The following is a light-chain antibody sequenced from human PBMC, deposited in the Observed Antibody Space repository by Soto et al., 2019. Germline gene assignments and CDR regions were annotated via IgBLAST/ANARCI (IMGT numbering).Light chain of an antibody. CDR3: HEDIQWPPGM. V-gene: IGKV3-15*01. J-gene: IGKJ1*01. CDR2: DTS. CDR1: QFVSSR. Sequence: DIVVTQSPATLSASPGERVTLSCRASQFVSSRLAWYQQRPGQVPRLLIYDTSTRAPGISARFSGSGSGTEFTLTISSLQSEDFAVYYCHEDIQWPPGMFGPGTTVDIK.